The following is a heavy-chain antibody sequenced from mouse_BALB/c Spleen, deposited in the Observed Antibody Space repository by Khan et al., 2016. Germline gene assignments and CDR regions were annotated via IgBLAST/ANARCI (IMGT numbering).Heavy chain of an antibody. CDR2: ISYSGST. D-gene: IGHD1-1*01. V-gene: IGHV3-2*02. CDR1: GYSITSDYA. Sequence: EVQLQESGPGLVKPSQSLSLTCTVTGYSITSDYAWNWIRQFPGNKLEWMGYISYSGSTSYNPSLKSRISIIRDTSKNQFFLQLNSVTTEDTATYYCARYYYGSSYFDYWGQGTTLTVSS. J-gene: IGHJ2*01. CDR3: ARYYYGSSYFDY.